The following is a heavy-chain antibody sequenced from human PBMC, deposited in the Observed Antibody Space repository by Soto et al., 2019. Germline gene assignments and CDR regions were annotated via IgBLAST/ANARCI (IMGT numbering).Heavy chain of an antibody. J-gene: IGHJ4*02. CDR3: AKDRYCSGGDCSGGFDY. CDR2: ISRSSDYI. CDR1: GFTFNDYA. Sequence: EVQLVESGGGLVQPGRSLRLSCAASGFTFNDYAMHWVRQAPGKGLEWVSRISRSSDYIDYADSVKGRFTVSRDNANNSLYLQMNSLRTEDTALYYCAKDRYCSGGDCSGGFDYWGQGTLVTVSS. V-gene: IGHV3-9*01. D-gene: IGHD2-15*01.